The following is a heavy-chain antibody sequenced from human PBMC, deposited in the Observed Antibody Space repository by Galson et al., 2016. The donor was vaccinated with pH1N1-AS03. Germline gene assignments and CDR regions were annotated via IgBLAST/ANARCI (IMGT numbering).Heavy chain of an antibody. CDR1: GVSVTSSGVG. CDR3: ALPNSGGNAFEI. D-gene: IGHD2/OR15-2a*01. CDR2: VYWDEAR. J-gene: IGHJ3*02. Sequence: PALVKPTQTLTLTCSVSGVSVTSSGVGVGWFRQPPGKALEWLALVYWDEARRYSPSLKTRLTITKASSKNQVVLTVTSVDPMDIATYFCALPNSGGNAFEIWGPGTMVTVSS. V-gene: IGHV2-5*02.